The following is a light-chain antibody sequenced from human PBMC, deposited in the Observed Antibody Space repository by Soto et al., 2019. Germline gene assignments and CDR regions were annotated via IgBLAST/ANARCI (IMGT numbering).Light chain of an antibody. V-gene: IGKV3-20*01. CDR2: GAS. CDR3: QQSYSIPPIT. CDR1: QTVSTNY. J-gene: IGKJ5*01. Sequence: EIVLTQSPGTLSLSPGERSTLSFMSSQTVSTNYLAWYQQKPGQAPRPLIYGASKRATGIPARFSGSGSGTEFTLTITSLQPDDFATYYCQQSYSIPPITFGQGTRLEI.